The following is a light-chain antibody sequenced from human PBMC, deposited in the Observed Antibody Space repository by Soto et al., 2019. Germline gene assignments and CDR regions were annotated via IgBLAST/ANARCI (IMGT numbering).Light chain of an antibody. V-gene: IGLV2-14*03. CDR1: SIDVGGSNF. CDR2: DVA. CDR3: VSYTSSTTYV. J-gene: IGLJ1*01. Sequence: XSVFTQPSSVSDCPGQSITISCTGTSIDVGGSNFVSWYQQHPGKPPKLIIYDVANRPSGVSNRFSGSKSGSTASLIISRLQTEDEADYYCVSYTSSTTYVFGTGTKVTVL.